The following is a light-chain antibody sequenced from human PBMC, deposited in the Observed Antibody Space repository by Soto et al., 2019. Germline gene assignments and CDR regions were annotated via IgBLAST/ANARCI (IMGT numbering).Light chain of an antibody. CDR3: CSYAGSYTLL. CDR2: DVT. Sequence: QSALTQPRSVSGSPGQSVTLSCTGTSSDVGGYNYVSWYQQRPGKVPKVMIYDVTKRPSGVPDRFSGSKSGNTASLTISGLQAADEADYYCCSYAGSYTLLFGGGTQLTVL. CDR1: SSDVGGYNY. V-gene: IGLV2-11*01. J-gene: IGLJ2*01.